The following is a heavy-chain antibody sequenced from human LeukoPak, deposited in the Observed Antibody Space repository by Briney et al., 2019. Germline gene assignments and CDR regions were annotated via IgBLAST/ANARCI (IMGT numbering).Heavy chain of an antibody. Sequence: PGGSLRLSCAASGFTFSSYAMSWGRQGPGQGLEWVSAISGSGGSTYYADSVKGRFTISRDNSKNTLYLQMNSLRAEDTAVYYCAKDSPTLYCSGGSCYSDYWGQGTLVTVSS. V-gene: IGHV3-23*01. CDR2: ISGSGGST. D-gene: IGHD2-15*01. CDR3: AKDSPTLYCSGGSCYSDY. CDR1: GFTFSSYA. J-gene: IGHJ4*02.